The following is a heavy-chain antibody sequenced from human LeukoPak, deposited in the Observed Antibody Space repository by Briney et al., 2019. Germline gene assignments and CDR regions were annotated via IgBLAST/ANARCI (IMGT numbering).Heavy chain of an antibody. CDR2: INPSGGST. CDR1: GYTFTSYY. CDR3: ARGGLYYYDSSGYYRPYYYGMDV. V-gene: IGHV1-46*01. D-gene: IGHD3-22*01. Sequence: VASVKVSCKASGYTFTSYYMHWVRQAPGQGLEWMGIINPSGGSTSYAQKFQGRVTMTRDTSTSTAYMELRSLRSDDTAVYYCARGGLYYYDSSGYYRPYYYGMDVWGQGTTVTVSS. J-gene: IGHJ6*02.